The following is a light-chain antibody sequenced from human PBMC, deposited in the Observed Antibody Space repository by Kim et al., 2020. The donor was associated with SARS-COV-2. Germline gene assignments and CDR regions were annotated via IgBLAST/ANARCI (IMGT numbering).Light chain of an antibody. V-gene: IGKV3-15*01. CDR1: QSVSSN. CDR2: GAS. CDR3: RNLNTWLRLYI. J-gene: IGKJ2*01. Sequence: EIVMTQSPATLSVSPGERATLSCRASQSVSSNLAWYQQKPGQAPRLLIYGASTRATGIPARFSGSGSGTEFTLTISSLQSEDFAVYYFRNLNTWLRLYILGRGSKL.